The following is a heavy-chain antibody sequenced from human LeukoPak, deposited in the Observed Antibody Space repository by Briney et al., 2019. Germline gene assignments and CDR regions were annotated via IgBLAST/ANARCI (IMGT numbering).Heavy chain of an antibody. V-gene: IGHV4-31*03. CDR1: GGSISSGAYY. J-gene: IGHJ4*02. CDR3: ARTMVRGGAATYLIEY. Sequence: PSGTLSLTCTVSGGSISSGAYYWNWIRQHPGKGLEWIGYIYYSGSTYYNPSLKSRVTISSDTSKSQFSLKLSSATPADTAVYYCARTMVRGGAATYLIEYWGQGTLVTVSS. CDR2: IYYSGST. D-gene: IGHD3-10*01.